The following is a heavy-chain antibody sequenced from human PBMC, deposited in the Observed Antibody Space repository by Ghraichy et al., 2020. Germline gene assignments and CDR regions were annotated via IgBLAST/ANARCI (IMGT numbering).Heavy chain of an antibody. D-gene: IGHD3-22*01. CDR1: GGSISSSSYY. V-gene: IGHV4-39*01. CDR3: ARHLYDSSGYYPYYFDY. J-gene: IGHJ4*02. Sequence: SETLSLTCTVSGGSISSSSYYWGWIRQPPGKGLEWIGSIYYSGSTYYNPSLKSRVTIAVDTSKNQFSLKLSSVTAADTAVYYCARHLYDSSGYYPYYFDYWGQGTLVTVSS. CDR2: IYYSGST.